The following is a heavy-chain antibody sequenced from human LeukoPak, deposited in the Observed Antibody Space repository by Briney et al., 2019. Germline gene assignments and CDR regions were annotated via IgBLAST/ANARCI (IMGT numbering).Heavy chain of an antibody. Sequence: GGSLRLSCTASGFTFGDYAVSWVRQAPGMGLEWLDLIRSKAYGGTTEFAASVEGRCTISRDDSKSVAYLQMNSLKTEDTAVYYCTREQWLVLVHWGQGTLVTVSS. CDR3: TREQWLVLVH. CDR1: GFTFGDYA. CDR2: IRSKAYGGTT. V-gene: IGHV3-49*04. J-gene: IGHJ4*02. D-gene: IGHD6-19*01.